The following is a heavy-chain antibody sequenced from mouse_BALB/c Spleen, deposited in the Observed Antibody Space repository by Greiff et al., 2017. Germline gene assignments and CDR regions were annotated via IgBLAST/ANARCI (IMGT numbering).Heavy chain of an antibody. CDR3: GRDEGRGRALVAY. D-gene: IGHD3-3*01. V-gene: IGHV2-9-2*01. CDR2: IWTGGGT. CDR1: GFSLTSYD. Sequence: VQLVESGPGLVAPSQSLSITCTVSGFSLTSYDISWIRQPPGKGLEWLGVIWTGGGTNYNSAFMSRLSISKDNSKSQVFLKMNSLQTDDTAIYYCGRDEGRGRALVAYRGQGTLVTVSA. J-gene: IGHJ3*01.